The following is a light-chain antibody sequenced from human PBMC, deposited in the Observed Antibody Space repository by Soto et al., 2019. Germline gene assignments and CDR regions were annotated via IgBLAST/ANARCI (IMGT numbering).Light chain of an antibody. CDR1: QSVNKNF. CDR2: GAS. CDR3: QRYGSSPPA. J-gene: IGKJ4*01. Sequence: EIVLTQSPGTLSLSPGERATLSCRASQSVNKNFIAWYQQKPGQAPRLLINGASSRATGIPDRFSGGGAGTVFSLTIDRLVPEDLAVYFWQRYGSSPPAFGGGAKVASK. V-gene: IGKV3-20*01.